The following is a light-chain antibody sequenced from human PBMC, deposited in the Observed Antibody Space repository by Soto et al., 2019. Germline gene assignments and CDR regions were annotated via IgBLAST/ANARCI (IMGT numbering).Light chain of an antibody. CDR3: QQSYSTLSS. J-gene: IGKJ3*01. CDR1: QTIIRY. Sequence: DIQMTQSPSSLSASVGDRVTITCRASQTIIRYLNWYQQKPGRAPNLLIYAASNLQSGVPSRFSGSASGTEFTLTISSLQPEDFATYYCQQSYSTLSSFGPGTKVEIK. V-gene: IGKV1-39*01. CDR2: AAS.